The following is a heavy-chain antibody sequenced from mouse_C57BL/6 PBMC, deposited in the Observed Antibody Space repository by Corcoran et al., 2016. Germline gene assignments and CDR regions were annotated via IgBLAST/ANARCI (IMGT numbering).Heavy chain of an antibody. V-gene: IGHV8-12*01. D-gene: IGHD2-5*01. CDR3: ARTSNYETWFAY. CDR1: GFSLSTSGRG. J-gene: IGHJ3*01. CDR2: IYWDDEK. Sequence: QVTLKESGPGIVQSSQTLSLTCSFYGFSLSTSGRGVSWIRQPSGKGLEWLAHIYWDDEKRYNPSLKSLLTISKDTSRNQVFLKITSVDTADTATYYCARTSNYETWFAYWGQGTLVTVSA.